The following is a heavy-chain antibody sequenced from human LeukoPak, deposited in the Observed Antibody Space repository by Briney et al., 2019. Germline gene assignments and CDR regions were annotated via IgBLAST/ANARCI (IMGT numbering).Heavy chain of an antibody. Sequence: QPGGSLRLSCAASGFTFSSYWMHWVRQAPGKGLVWVSRISSDGSSTSYADSVKGRFTISRDNAKNTLYLQMNSLRAEDTAVYYCAIAPPPSINTPWKWGQGTLVTVSS. CDR2: ISSDGSST. V-gene: IGHV3-74*01. CDR3: AIAPPPSINTPWK. D-gene: IGHD3-3*02. J-gene: IGHJ4*02. CDR1: GFTFSSYW.